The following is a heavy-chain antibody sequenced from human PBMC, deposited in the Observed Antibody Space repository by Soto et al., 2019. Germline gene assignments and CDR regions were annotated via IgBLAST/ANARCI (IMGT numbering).Heavy chain of an antibody. CDR2: INPNSGGT. D-gene: IGHD5-12*01. Sequence: GASVKASCKASGYTFTGYYMHWVRQAPGQGLEWMGWINPNSGGTNYAQKFQGRVTMTRDTSISTAYMELSRLRSDDTAVYYCARDSITYDAFDIWGQGTMVTVSS. V-gene: IGHV1-2*02. CDR1: GYTFTGYY. CDR3: ARDSITYDAFDI. J-gene: IGHJ3*02.